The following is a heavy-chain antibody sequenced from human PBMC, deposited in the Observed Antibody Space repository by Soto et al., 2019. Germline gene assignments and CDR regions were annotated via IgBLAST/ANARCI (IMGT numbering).Heavy chain of an antibody. CDR3: ARGKLRYFDWLRSDYGMDV. J-gene: IGHJ6*02. D-gene: IGHD3-9*01. CDR1: GGSFSGYY. V-gene: IGHV4-34*01. CDR2: INHSGST. Sequence: KTSETLSLTCAVYGGSFSGYYWSWIRQPPGKGLEWIGEINHSGSTNYNPSLKSRVTISVDTSKNQFSLKLSSVTAADTAVYYCARGKLRYFDWLRSDYGMDVWGQGTTVTVSS.